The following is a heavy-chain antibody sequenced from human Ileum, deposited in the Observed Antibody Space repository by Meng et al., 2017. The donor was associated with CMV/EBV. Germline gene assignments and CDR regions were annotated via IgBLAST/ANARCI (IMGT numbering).Heavy chain of an antibody. CDR3: TSRLRTTSDY. V-gene: IGHV3-15*01. D-gene: IGHD4-11*01. Sequence: EVQVLASGGGLVKPGGSLRLSCAASGFTFSDVWMNWVRQAPGKGLEWLGRVKKNIEGAATDYAAPAKDRFVISRDDSKNMVYLQMNSLRIEDTAIYYCTSRLRTTSDYWGRGTLVTVSS. CDR1: GFTFSDVW. CDR2: VKKNIEGAAT. J-gene: IGHJ4*02.